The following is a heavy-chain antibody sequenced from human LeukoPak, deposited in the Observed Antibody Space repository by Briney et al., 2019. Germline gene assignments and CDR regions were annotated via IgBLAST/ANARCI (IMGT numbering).Heavy chain of an antibody. CDR3: ARGPVSLTNWFDP. CDR2: IIPILGTA. D-gene: IGHD3-16*02. Sequence: SVKVSCKASGGTFSSYAISWVRQAPGQGLEWMGRIIPILGTANYAQKFQGRVTITADKSTSTAYMELSSLRSEDTAVYYCARGPVSLTNWFDPWGQGTLVTVSS. J-gene: IGHJ5*02. CDR1: GGTFSSYA. V-gene: IGHV1-69*04.